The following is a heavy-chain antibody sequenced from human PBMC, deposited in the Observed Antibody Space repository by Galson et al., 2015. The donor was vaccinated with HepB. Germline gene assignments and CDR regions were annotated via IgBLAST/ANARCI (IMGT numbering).Heavy chain of an antibody. CDR2: ISASGGST. J-gene: IGHJ4*02. CDR3: AKGGGDCSGGNCYYFDY. Sequence: SLRFSCAASGFTFGDYAMSWFRRAPGKGLDWVSGISASGGSTYYADSVKGRFTISRDNSKSTLYLQMNSLRAEDTAVYYCAKGGGDCSGGNCYYFDYWGQGTLVTVSS. CDR1: GFTFGDYA. V-gene: IGHV3-23*01. D-gene: IGHD2-15*01.